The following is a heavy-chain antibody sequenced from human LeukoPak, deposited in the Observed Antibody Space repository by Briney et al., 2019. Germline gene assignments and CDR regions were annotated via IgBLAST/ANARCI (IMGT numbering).Heavy chain of an antibody. CDR3: ARVVVVANPEFDP. Sequence: GESLKISCKGSGYSFTNYWIGWVRQMPGKGLEWMGIIYPGDSDTRYSPSFQGQVTISADKSISTAYLQWSSPKASDTAMYYCARVVVVANPEFDPWGQGTLVTVSS. J-gene: IGHJ5*02. V-gene: IGHV5-51*01. D-gene: IGHD2-15*01. CDR2: IYPGDSDT. CDR1: GYSFTNYW.